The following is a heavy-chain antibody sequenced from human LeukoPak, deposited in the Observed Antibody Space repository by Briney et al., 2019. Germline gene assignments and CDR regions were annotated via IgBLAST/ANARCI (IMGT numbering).Heavy chain of an antibody. V-gene: IGHV4-39*01. CDR3: AGYYDFWSGGFDI. CDR2: IYYSGST. D-gene: IGHD3-3*01. J-gene: IGHJ3*02. Sequence: SETLSLTCTVSGGSISSSSYYWGWIRQPPGKGLEWIGSIYYSGSTYYNPSLKSRVTISVDTSKNQFSLKLSSVTAADTAVYYCAGYYDFWSGGFDIWGQGTMVTVSS. CDR1: GGSISSSSYY.